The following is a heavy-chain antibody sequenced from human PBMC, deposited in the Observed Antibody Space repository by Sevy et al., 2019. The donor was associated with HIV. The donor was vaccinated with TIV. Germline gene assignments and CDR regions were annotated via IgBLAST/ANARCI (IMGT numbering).Heavy chain of an antibody. CDR1: GGSISSYY. V-gene: IGHV4-59*01. D-gene: IGHD3-22*01. Sequence: SETLSLTCTVSGGSISSYYWSWIRQSPGKGLEWIGYIYYSGSTNYNPSLKSRVTISVDTSKNQFSLKLSSVTAAATAVYYCATTYYYDTPLAFDIWGQGTMVTVSS. CDR2: IYYSGST. J-gene: IGHJ3*02. CDR3: ATTYYYDTPLAFDI.